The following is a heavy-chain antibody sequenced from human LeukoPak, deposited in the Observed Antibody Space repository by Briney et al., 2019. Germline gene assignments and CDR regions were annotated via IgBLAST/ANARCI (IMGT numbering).Heavy chain of an antibody. CDR1: GFTFDDYA. V-gene: IGHV3-7*01. D-gene: IGHD4-17*01. Sequence: GRSLRLSCAASGFTFDDYAMHWVRQAPGKGLEWVANIKQDGSEKYYVDSVKGRFTISRDNAKDSLYLQMNSLRAEDTAVYYCARDQGTTVTSYSFDIWGQGTMVTVSS. CDR3: ARDQGTTVTSYSFDI. J-gene: IGHJ3*02. CDR2: IKQDGSEK.